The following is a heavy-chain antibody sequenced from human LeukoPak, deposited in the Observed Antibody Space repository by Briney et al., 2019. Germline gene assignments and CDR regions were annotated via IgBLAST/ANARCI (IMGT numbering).Heavy chain of an antibody. CDR3: ARERPSMVRGAGLYYYMDV. Sequence: SVKVSCKASGYTFTGYYMHWVRQAPGQGLEWMGWINPNSGGTNYAQKFQGRVTMTRDTSISTAYMELSRLRSDDTAVYYCARERPSMVRGAGLYYYMDVWGKGTTVTVSS. CDR1: GYTFTGYY. J-gene: IGHJ6*03. CDR2: INPNSGGT. D-gene: IGHD3-10*01. V-gene: IGHV1-2*02.